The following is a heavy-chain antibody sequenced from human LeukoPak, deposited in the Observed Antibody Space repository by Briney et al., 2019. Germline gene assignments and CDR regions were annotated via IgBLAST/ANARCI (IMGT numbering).Heavy chain of an antibody. CDR3: ARGAVAAPNFDY. D-gene: IGHD6-19*01. Sequence: SETLSLTCTVSGGSISSYYWSWIRQPPGKGLEWIGYIYYSRSTNYNPSLKSRVTISVDTSKNQFSLKLSSVTAADTAVYYCARGAVAAPNFDYWGQGTLVTVSS. V-gene: IGHV4-59*01. CDR1: GGSISSYY. J-gene: IGHJ4*02. CDR2: IYYSRST.